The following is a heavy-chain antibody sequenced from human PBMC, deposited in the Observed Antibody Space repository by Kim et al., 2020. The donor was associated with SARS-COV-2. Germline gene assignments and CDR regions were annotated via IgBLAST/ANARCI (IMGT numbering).Heavy chain of an antibody. J-gene: IGHJ6*02. D-gene: IGHD2-2*01. CDR3: ASRGRDIVVVPAAISPVYYYYYGMDV. CDR2: INTNTGNP. V-gene: IGHV7-4-1*02. Sequence: ASVKVSCKASGYTFTSYAMNWVRQAPGQGLEWMGWINTNTGNPTYAQGFTGRFVFSLDTSVSTAYLQISSLKAEDTAVYYCASRGRDIVVVPAAISPVYYYYYGMDVWGQGTTVTVSS. CDR1: GYTFTSYA.